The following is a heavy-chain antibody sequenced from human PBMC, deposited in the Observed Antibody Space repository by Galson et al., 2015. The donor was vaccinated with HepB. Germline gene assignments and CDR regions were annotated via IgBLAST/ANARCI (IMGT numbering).Heavy chain of an antibody. CDR3: ATIAVASTGMVGY. V-gene: IGHV4-4*02. CDR2: IYHSGST. J-gene: IGHJ4*02. CDR1: GGSISSSNW. Sequence: ETLSLTCTVSGGSISSSNWWSWVRQPPGKGLEWIGEIYHSGSTNYNPSLKSRVTISVDKSKNQFSLKLSTVTAADTAVYYCATIAVASTGMVGYWGQGTLVTVSS. D-gene: IGHD6-19*01.